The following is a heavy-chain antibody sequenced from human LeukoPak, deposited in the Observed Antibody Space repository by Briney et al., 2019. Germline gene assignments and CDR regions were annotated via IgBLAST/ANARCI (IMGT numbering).Heavy chain of an antibody. CDR2: IIPILGIA. Sequence: ASVKVSCKASGGTFSSYAISWVRPAPGQGLAWMGRIIPILGIANYAQKFQGRVTITADKSTSTAYMELSSLRSEDTAVYNCARGRPDSSGYYYLFDYWGQGTLVTVSS. CDR1: GGTFSSYA. V-gene: IGHV1-69*04. D-gene: IGHD3-22*01. CDR3: ARGRPDSSGYYYLFDY. J-gene: IGHJ4*02.